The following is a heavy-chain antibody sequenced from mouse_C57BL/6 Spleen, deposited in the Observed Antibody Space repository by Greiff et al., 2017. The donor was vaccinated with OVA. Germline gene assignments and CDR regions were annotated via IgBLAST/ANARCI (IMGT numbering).Heavy chain of an antibody. CDR2: IYPGSGST. CDR1: GYTFTSYW. J-gene: IGHJ4*01. V-gene: IGHV1-55*01. CDR3: ARSGDSSGPLAMDY. Sequence: QVQLQQPGAELVKPGASVKMSCKASGYTFTSYWITWVKQRPCQGLEWIGDIYPGSGSTNYNEKFKSKATLTVDTSSSTAYMQLSSLTSEDSAVYYCARSGDSSGPLAMDYWGQGTSVTVSS. D-gene: IGHD3-2*02.